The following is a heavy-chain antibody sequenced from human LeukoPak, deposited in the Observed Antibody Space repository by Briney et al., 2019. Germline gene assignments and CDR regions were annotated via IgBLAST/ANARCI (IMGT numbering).Heavy chain of an antibody. V-gene: IGHV4-59*01. CDR3: ARGIRAGVGYWYFDL. J-gene: IGHJ2*01. CDR2: IHYSGST. D-gene: IGHD3-10*01. Sequence: SETLSLTCTVSGGSISSYYWSWIRQPPGKGLEWIGYIHYSGSTNYHPSLKSRVTISADTSKNQFSLKLSSVTAADTAVYYCARGIRAGVGYWYFDLWGRGTLVTVST. CDR1: GGSISSYY.